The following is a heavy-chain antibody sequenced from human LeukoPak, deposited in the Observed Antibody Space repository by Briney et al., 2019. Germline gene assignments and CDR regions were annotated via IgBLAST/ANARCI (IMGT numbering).Heavy chain of an antibody. CDR2: ISSSSSYI. D-gene: IGHD6-13*01. Sequence: GGSLRLSCAASGFTFSSYSMNWVRQAPGKGLEWVSSISSSSSYIYYADSVKGRFTISRDNSKNTLYLQMNSLRAEDTAVYYCAKDPPYSSSWYQYYYYMDVWGKGTTVTVSS. CDR3: AKDPPYSSSWYQYYYYMDV. V-gene: IGHV3-21*01. CDR1: GFTFSSYS. J-gene: IGHJ6*03.